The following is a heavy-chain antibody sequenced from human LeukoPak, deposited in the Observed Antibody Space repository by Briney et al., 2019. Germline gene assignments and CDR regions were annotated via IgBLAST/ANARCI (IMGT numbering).Heavy chain of an antibody. CDR1: GGSFSGYY. Sequence: PSETLSLTCAVYGGSFSGYYWSWIRQPPGKGLEWIGEINHSGSTNYNPSLKSRVTMSVDTSKNQFSLKLSSVTAADTAMYYCARETDASGSYYDAFDIWGQGTLVTVSS. CDR2: INHSGST. J-gene: IGHJ3*02. CDR3: ARETDASGSYYDAFDI. V-gene: IGHV4-34*01. D-gene: IGHD3-10*01.